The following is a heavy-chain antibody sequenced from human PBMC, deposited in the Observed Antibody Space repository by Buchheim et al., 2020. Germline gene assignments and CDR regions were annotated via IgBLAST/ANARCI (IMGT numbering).Heavy chain of an antibody. Sequence: EVQLVESGGGLVQPGGSLRLSCAASGFTFSSYAMSWVRQAPGKGLEWVAVICGGGGSTYYADSVKGRFTISRDNSKNTLYLQMNSLRAEETAVYYCARPHGGCGAGSHIPLSDYWGQGTL. V-gene: IGHV3-23*04. D-gene: IGHD3-10*01. J-gene: IGHJ4*02. CDR2: ICGGGGST. CDR1: GFTFSSYA. CDR3: ARPHGGCGAGSHIPLSDY.